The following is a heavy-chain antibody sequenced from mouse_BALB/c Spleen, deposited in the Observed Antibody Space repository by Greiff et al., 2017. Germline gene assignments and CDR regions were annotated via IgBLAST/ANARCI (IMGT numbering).Heavy chain of an antibody. J-gene: IGHJ4*01. CDR1: GFSLTSYG. CDR2: IWSGGST. Sequence: QVQLKESGPGLVQPSQSLSITCTVSGFSLTSYGVHWVRQSPGKGLEWLGVIWSGGSTDYNAAFISRLSISKDNSKSQVFFKMNSLQANDTAIYYCARKLRLHYYAMDYWGQGTSVTVSS. D-gene: IGHD1-2*01. V-gene: IGHV2-2*02. CDR3: ARKLRLHYYAMDY.